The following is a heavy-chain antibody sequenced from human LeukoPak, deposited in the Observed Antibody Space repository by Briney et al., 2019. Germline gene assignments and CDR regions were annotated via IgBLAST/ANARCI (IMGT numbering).Heavy chain of an antibody. Sequence: GGSLRLSCAASGFTFSSYAMSWVRQAPGKGLEWVSAISGSGGSAYYADSVKGRFTISRDNSKNTLYLQMNSLRAEDTAVYYCAKGIFGSSGYRPFDYWGQGTLVTVSS. CDR3: AKGIFGSSGYRPFDY. CDR2: ISGSGGSA. J-gene: IGHJ4*02. CDR1: GFTFSSYA. D-gene: IGHD3-22*01. V-gene: IGHV3-23*01.